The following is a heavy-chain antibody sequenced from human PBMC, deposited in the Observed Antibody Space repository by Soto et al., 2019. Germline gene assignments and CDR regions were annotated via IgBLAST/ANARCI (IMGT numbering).Heavy chain of an antibody. CDR3: AKDIRAAGGILYYYGMDV. V-gene: IGHV3-9*01. CDR1: GFSFDDYA. CDR2: VSWYSGSR. J-gene: IGHJ6*01. D-gene: IGHD6-13*01. Sequence: PEGSLRLSCAASGFSFDDYAMHWVRQAPGKGLECVSGVSWYSGSRGYAGSVKGRFTSSRGNAKNSLYLQMNSLRAEDTALYYCAKDIRAAGGILYYYGMDVWGQGTTVTVSS.